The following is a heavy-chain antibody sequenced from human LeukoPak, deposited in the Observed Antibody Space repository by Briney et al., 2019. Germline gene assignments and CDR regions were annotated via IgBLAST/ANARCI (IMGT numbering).Heavy chain of an antibody. Sequence: ASVKVSCKASGGTFSSYAISWVRQAPGQGLEWMGWINPNSGGTNYAQKFQGRVTMTRDTSISTAYMELSRLRSDDTAVYYCAREKPASVTTDAFDIWGQGTMVTVSS. CDR2: INPNSGGT. CDR3: AREKPASVTTDAFDI. D-gene: IGHD1-1*01. CDR1: GGTFSSYA. V-gene: IGHV1-2*02. J-gene: IGHJ3*02.